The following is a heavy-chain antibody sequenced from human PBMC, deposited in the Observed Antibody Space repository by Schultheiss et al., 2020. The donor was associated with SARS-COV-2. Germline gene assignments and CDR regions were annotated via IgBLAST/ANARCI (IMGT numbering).Heavy chain of an antibody. V-gene: IGHV3-30*01. Sequence: GGSLRLSCAASGFTFSSYAMHWVRQAPGKGLEWVAVISYDGSNKYYGDSVKGRFTISRDNSKNTLYLQMNSLRAEDTAVYFCAREQQQLVDYWGQGTLVTVSS. D-gene: IGHD6-13*01. J-gene: IGHJ4*02. CDR1: GFTFSSYA. CDR2: ISYDGSNK. CDR3: AREQQQLVDY.